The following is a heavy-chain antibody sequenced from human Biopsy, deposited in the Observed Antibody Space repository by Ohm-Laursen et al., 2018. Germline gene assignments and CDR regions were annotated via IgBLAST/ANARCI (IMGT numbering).Heavy chain of an antibody. D-gene: IGHD2-21*01. V-gene: IGHV4-34*01. Sequence: GTLSLTCAVYGESFNGYYWSWIRQTPGKGLEWIGEINHSGRTNYNPSLKSRITISVDTSKNQFSLKVRSVTAADTAVYYCVRGVDCYDPYHYYALDVWGQGTTVTVSS. CDR2: INHSGRT. J-gene: IGHJ6*02. CDR1: GESFNGYY. CDR3: VRGVDCYDPYHYYALDV.